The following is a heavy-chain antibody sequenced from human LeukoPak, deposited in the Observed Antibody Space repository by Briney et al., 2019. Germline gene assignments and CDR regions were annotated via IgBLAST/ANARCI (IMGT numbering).Heavy chain of an antibody. Sequence: SQTLSLTCTVSGGSISSGGYYWSWIRQHPGKGLEWIGYIYYSGSTYYNLSLKSRVTVSVDTSKNQFSLKLSSVTAADTAVYYCATCTNDNAFDIWGQGTMVTVSS. CDR2: IYYSGST. CDR1: GGSISSGGYY. J-gene: IGHJ3*02. V-gene: IGHV4-31*03. D-gene: IGHD2-8*01. CDR3: ATCTNDNAFDI.